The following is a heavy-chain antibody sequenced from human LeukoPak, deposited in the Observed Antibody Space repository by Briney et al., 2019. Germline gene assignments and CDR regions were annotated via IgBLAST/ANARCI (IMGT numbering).Heavy chain of an antibody. D-gene: IGHD4-23*01. CDR3: ACPPFGGNSFDY. CDR1: GYTFTAYY. J-gene: IGHJ4*02. V-gene: IGHV1-2*02. CDR2: INPNSGGT. Sequence: ASVKVSCKASGYTFTAYYMHWVRQAPGQGLEWMGWINPNSGGTKYAQKFQGRVTMTRDTSITTAYMELSRLRSDDTAVYYCACPPFGGNSFDYWGQGTLVTVSS.